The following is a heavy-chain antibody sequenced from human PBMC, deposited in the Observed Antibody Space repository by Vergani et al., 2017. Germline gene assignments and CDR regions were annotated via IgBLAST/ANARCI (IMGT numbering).Heavy chain of an antibody. CDR1: GFSLNTRGVS. J-gene: IGHJ6*03. V-gene: IGHV2-5*04. Sequence: QITLKESGPTLVKPTQTLTLTCTFSGFSLNTRGVSVAWIRQPPGKALDLLALSYWNDDQHYSPSLNNRVTITKDTSKNQVVLTMTNMDYVDTGTYYCVYRKTGCGTTGCFYPFYYYYCMDVWGKGTTGTVSS. D-gene: IGHD1-7*01. CDR2: SYWNDDQ. CDR3: VYRKTGCGTTGCFYPFYYYYCMDV.